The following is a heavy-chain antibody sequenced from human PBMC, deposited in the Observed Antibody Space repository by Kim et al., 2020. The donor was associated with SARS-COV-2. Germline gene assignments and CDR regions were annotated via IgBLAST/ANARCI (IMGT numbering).Heavy chain of an antibody. J-gene: IGHJ4*02. Sequence: ASVKVSCKTSGYTFTGYYILWVRQAPGQGLEWMGWINPNSGATKYEEKFQGRVTMTWDTSISTAYMELSRLISGDTAMYYCGRGLAGGYQYFDYWGQGTLVTVSS. CDR3: GRGLAGGYQYFDY. CDR2: INPNSGAT. D-gene: IGHD3-22*01. V-gene: IGHV1-2*02. CDR1: GYTFTGYY.